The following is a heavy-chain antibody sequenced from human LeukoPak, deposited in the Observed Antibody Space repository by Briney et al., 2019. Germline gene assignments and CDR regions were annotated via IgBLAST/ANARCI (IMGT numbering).Heavy chain of an antibody. CDR3: ARFKLSSGYDPFDY. J-gene: IGHJ4*02. V-gene: IGHV3-11*04. D-gene: IGHD5-12*01. CDR2: ISSSGSIR. CDR1: GFTSSDYY. Sequence: PGGSLRLSCTASGFTSSDYYMSWIRQAPGKGLEWVSYISSSGSIRYYADSVKGRFTISRDNAKNSLYLQMNSLRAEDTAVYYCARFKLSSGYDPFDYWGQGTLVTVSS.